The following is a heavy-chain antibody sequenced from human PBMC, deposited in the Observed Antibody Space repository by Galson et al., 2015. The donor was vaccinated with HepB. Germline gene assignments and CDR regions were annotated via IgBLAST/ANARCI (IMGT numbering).Heavy chain of an antibody. Sequence: SLRLSCAASGFTFSSYAMSWVRQAPGKGLEWVSAISGSGGSTYYADSVKGRFTISRDNSKNTLYLQMNSLRAEDTAVYYCAKAPGSGYYWDYWGQGTLVTVSS. CDR3: AKAPGSGYYWDY. CDR1: GFTFSSYA. CDR2: ISGSGGST. J-gene: IGHJ4*02. D-gene: IGHD3-22*01. V-gene: IGHV3-23*01.